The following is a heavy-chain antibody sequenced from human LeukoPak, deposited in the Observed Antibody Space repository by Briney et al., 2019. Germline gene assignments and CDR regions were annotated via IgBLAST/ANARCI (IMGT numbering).Heavy chain of an antibody. Sequence: GVSLRLSCAASGFTFTNYAMSWVRQAPGKGLEWVSAISASGGTIYYADSVKGRFTISRDNSKNTLYLQMNSLRAEDTAVYYCAKEEGYDFAFFDYWGQGILVTVSS. V-gene: IGHV3-23*01. CDR3: AKEEGYDFAFFDY. CDR1: GFTFTNYA. J-gene: IGHJ4*02. D-gene: IGHD5-12*01. CDR2: ISASGGTI.